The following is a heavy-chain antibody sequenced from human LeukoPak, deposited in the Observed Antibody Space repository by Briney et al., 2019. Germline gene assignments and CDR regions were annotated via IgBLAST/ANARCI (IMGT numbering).Heavy chain of an antibody. CDR1: GGTFSSYA. CDR2: IIPMFGTA. D-gene: IGHD6-19*01. J-gene: IGHJ4*02. CDR3: AREGYSSGLKDGY. V-gene: IGHV1-69*13. Sequence: GASVKVSCKASGGTFSSYAISWVRQAPGQGLEWMGGIIPMFGTANYAQKFQGRVTITADESTSTAYMELSSLRSEDTAVYYCAREGYSSGLKDGYWGQGTLVTVSS.